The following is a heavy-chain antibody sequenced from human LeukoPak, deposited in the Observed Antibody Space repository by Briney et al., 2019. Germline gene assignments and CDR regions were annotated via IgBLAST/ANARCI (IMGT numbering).Heavy chain of an antibody. D-gene: IGHD6-19*01. CDR1: GFTFSSYW. J-gene: IGHJ4*02. CDR2: INSDESST. Sequence: QPGGFLRLSCAASGFTFSSYWMHWVRQAPGKGLMWLSRINSDESSTSYADPVKGRFTISRDNAQNTLYLQMNSLRAEDTAVYYCARALAVAGSVGGLVDWGQGTLVTVSS. CDR3: ARALAVAGSVGGLVD. V-gene: IGHV3-74*01.